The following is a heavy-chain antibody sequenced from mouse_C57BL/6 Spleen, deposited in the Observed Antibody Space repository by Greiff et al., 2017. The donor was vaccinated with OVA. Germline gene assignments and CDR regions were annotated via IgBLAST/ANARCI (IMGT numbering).Heavy chain of an antibody. V-gene: IGHV3-6*01. CDR1: GYSITSGYY. CDR2: ISYDGSN. J-gene: IGHJ4*01. CDR3: ARAQYGSDAMDY. D-gene: IGHD1-1*01. Sequence: DVQLQESGPGLVKPSQSLSLTCSVTGYSITSGYYWNWIRQFPGNKLEWMGYISYDGSNNYNPSLKNRISITRDTSKNQFFLKLNSVTTEDTATYYCARAQYGSDAMDYWGKGTSVTVSS.